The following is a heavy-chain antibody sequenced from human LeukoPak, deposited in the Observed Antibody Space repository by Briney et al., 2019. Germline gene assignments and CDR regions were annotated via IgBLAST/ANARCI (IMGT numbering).Heavy chain of an antibody. Sequence: PSETLSLTCTVSGDSISSSSYYWGWIRQPPGKGLEWIGTIFYSGSTYYNPSLKSRVTLSVDTSKSQYSLKLSSVTAADTAVYYCASGDYLDYWGQGTLVTVSS. V-gene: IGHV4-39*01. J-gene: IGHJ4*02. D-gene: IGHD2-15*01. CDR3: ASGDYLDY. CDR1: GDSISSSSYY. CDR2: IFYSGST.